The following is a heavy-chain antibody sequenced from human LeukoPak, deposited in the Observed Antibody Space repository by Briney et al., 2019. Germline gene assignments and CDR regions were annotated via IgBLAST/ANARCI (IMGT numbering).Heavy chain of an antibody. CDR1: GYTFTSYY. J-gene: IGHJ3*02. V-gene: IGHV1-46*01. CDR2: INPSGGST. Sequence: ASVKVSCKASGYTFTSYYMHWVRQAPGQGLEWMGIINPSGGSTSYAQKIQGRVTMTTDTSTRTAYMELRSLRSDDTAVYYCARDKDHAFDIWGQGTMVTVSS. CDR3: ARDKDHAFDI.